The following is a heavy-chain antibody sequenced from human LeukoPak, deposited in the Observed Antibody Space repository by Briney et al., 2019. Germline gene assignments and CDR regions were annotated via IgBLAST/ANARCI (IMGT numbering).Heavy chain of an antibody. D-gene: IGHD5-18*01. Sequence: SETLSLTCADYGGSFSGYYWSWIRQPPGKGLEWIGEINHSGSTNYNPSLKSRVTISVDTSKNQFSLKLSSVTAADTAVYYCARIRGYSYGYRFDYWGQGTLVTVSS. CDR1: GGSFSGYY. CDR2: INHSGST. J-gene: IGHJ4*02. CDR3: ARIRGYSYGYRFDY. V-gene: IGHV4-34*01.